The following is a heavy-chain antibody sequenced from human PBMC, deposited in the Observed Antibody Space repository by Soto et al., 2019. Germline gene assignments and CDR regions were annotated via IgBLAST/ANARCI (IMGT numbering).Heavy chain of an antibody. V-gene: IGHV4-34*01. CDR3: ARGFSRWFLNWFDP. CDR2: INHSGST. Sequence: SSETLSLTCAVYGGSFSGYYWSWIRQPPGKGLEWIGEINHSGSTNYNPSLKSRVTISVDTSKNQFSLKLSSVTAADTAVYYCARGFSRWFLNWFDPWGQGTLVTVAS. J-gene: IGHJ5*02. CDR1: GGSFSGYY. D-gene: IGHD6-13*01.